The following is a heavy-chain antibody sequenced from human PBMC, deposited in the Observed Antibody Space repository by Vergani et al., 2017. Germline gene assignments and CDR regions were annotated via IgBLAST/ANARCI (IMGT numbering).Heavy chain of an antibody. V-gene: IGHV4-61*02. Sequence: QVQLQESGPRLVRPSQTLSLTCTVSGGSINTGAYYWSWLRPPAGKGLEWIGRVYTSGITNYNPSLKSRVTILVDRSKSQLSLKLTSVTAGDTAVYFCARELSYYYGSGSDDYNPYYYEGMDVWGPGTTVTVSS. J-gene: IGHJ6*02. CDR1: GGSINTGAYY. CDR2: VYTSGIT. D-gene: IGHD3-10*01. CDR3: ARELSYYYGSGSDDYNPYYYEGMDV.